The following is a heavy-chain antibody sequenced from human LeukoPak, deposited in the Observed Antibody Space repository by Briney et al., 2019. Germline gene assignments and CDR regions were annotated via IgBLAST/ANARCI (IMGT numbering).Heavy chain of an antibody. CDR1: GGTFSSYA. J-gene: IGHJ6*03. V-gene: IGHV1-69*13. Sequence: AASVKVSCKASGGTFSSYAISWVRQAPGQGLEWMGGIIPIFGTANYAQKFQGRVTITADESTSTAYMELSSLRSEDTAVYYCARVTAMVTHYYYYYMDVWGKGTTVTVSS. CDR2: IIPIFGTA. D-gene: IGHD5-18*01. CDR3: ARVTAMVTHYYYYYMDV.